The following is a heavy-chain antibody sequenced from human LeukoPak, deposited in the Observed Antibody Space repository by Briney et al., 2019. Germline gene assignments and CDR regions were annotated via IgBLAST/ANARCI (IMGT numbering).Heavy chain of an antibody. CDR2: IIPIFGTA. Sequence: SVKVSCKASGGTFSSYAISWVRQAPGQGLEWMGGIIPIFGTANYAQKFQGRVTITADKSTSTAYMKLSSLRSEDTAVYYCARSTSLGYWFDPWGQGTLVTVSS. V-gene: IGHV1-69*06. D-gene: IGHD2-2*01. CDR1: GGTFSSYA. CDR3: ARSTSLGYWFDP. J-gene: IGHJ5*02.